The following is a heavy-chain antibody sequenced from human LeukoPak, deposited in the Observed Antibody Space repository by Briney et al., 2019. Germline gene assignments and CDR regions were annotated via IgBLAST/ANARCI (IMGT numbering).Heavy chain of an antibody. CDR2: ISSSGSTI. CDR3: ARSEDYGDYAY. V-gene: IGHV3-48*03. Sequence: RQXXXXXXXWVSYISSSGSTIYYADSVKGRFTISRDNAKNSLYLQMNSLRAEDTAVYYCARSEDYGDYAYWGQGTLVTVSS. J-gene: IGHJ4*02. D-gene: IGHD4-17*01.